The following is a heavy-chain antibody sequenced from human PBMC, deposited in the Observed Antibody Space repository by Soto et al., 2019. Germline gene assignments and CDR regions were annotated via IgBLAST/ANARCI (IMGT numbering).Heavy chain of an antibody. Sequence: QVQLVQSGAEVKKPGSSVKVSCQASGGTFNNFAFTWVRQAPGQGLEWLGGIMPVFHTTNIAQTFQDRITIIADDFTNTVYMEMTSLRFDDTAVYYCATATISPVSATLYHYGMDVWGRGTTVTVSS. CDR1: GGTFNNFA. V-gene: IGHV1-69*01. D-gene: IGHD6-25*01. CDR3: ATATISPVSATLYHYGMDV. J-gene: IGHJ6*02. CDR2: IMPVFHTT.